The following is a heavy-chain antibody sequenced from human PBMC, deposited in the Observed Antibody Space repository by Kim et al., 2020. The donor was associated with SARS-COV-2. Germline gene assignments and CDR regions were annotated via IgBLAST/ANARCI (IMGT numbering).Heavy chain of an antibody. V-gene: IGHV3-21*01. Sequence: SVKGRFTISRDNAKNSLYLQMNSLRAEDTAVYYCARYSGYDSDYYYGMDVWGQGTTVTVSS. CDR3: ARYSGYDSDYYYGMDV. D-gene: IGHD5-12*01. J-gene: IGHJ6*02.